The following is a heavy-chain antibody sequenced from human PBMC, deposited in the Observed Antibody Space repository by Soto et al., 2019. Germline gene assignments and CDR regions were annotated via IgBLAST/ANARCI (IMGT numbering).Heavy chain of an antibody. CDR2: IIPMFGTP. CDR3: VRVAREYYSNHTYTGFEP. D-gene: IGHD4-4*01. Sequence: QVQLVQSGAEVKKPGSSVKVSCKASGGTFNTYEISWVRQAPGQGFEWMGRIIPMFGTPKYTQKFQGRVTISADCSTNTADMELSSLRSEHTAVYFCVRVAREYYSNHTYTGFEPWGPGTLVTVSS. CDR1: GGTFNTYE. J-gene: IGHJ5*02. V-gene: IGHV1-69*01.